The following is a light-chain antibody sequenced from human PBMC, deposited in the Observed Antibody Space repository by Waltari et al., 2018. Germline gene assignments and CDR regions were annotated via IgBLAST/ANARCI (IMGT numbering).Light chain of an antibody. CDR3: QQYYSYPLT. CDR1: QSFSSS. V-gene: IGKV1-NL1*01. CDR2: SAS. J-gene: IGKJ4*01. Sequence: IQMTQSPSSLSASVGDTVTITCRASQSFSSSLAWYQQKLGKAPKLLIYSASSLQSGVPSRFSGSKSGTDFTPTISSLQPEDIATYYCQQYYSYPLTFGGGTKVEIK.